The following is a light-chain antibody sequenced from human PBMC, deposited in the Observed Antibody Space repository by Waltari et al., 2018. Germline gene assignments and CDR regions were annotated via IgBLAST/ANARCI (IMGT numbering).Light chain of an antibody. CDR1: QSLLHSDAKTL. CDR2: EVS. CDR3: MQSIQLPPIT. Sequence: DIVMTQTPLSLSVTPGQPASISCKSSQSLLHSDAKTLLYWYLQKAGQPPQLRIYEVSIRFSGVPDRFSGSGSGTDFTLKISRVEADDVGVYFYMQSIQLPPITFGQGTRLEIK. J-gene: IGKJ5*01. V-gene: IGKV2D-29*01.